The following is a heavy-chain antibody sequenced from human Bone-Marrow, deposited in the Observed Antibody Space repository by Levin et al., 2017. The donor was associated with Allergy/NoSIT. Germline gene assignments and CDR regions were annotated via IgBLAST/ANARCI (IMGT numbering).Heavy chain of an antibody. CDR1: GDSLSSVGHY. V-gene: IGHV4-31*03. CDR3: ARGDQSDAFDL. Sequence: SETLSLTCTVSGDSLSSVGHYWSWIRQHPGKGLEWIGYIYYSGRIYYNPSLKSRVIISVDTSKNQFSLKLTSVTAADTAVYFCARGDQSDAFDLWGQGTMVTVSS. J-gene: IGHJ3*01. CDR2: IYYSGRI.